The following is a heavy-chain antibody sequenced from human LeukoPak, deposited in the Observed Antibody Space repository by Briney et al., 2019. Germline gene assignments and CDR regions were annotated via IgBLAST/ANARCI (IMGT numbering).Heavy chain of an antibody. CDR3: ARQMIPVAGPFDY. Sequence: GESLKISCKVSGYSFTSYWIGWVRQMPGKGLEWMGIIYPGDSDTRYSPSFQGQVTISADKSISTAYLQWSSLKASDTAMYYRARQMIPVAGPFDYWGQGTLVTVSS. CDR2: IYPGDSDT. D-gene: IGHD6-19*01. V-gene: IGHV5-51*01. CDR1: GYSFTSYW. J-gene: IGHJ4*02.